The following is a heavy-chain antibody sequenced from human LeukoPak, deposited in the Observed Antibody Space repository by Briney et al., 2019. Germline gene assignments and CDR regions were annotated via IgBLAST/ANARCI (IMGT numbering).Heavy chain of an antibody. CDR3: ARDAGGYYPDY. J-gene: IGHJ4*02. CDR1: GFTFSDYY. D-gene: IGHD3-22*01. Sequence: PGGSLRLSCAASGFTFSDYYMSWIRQAPGKGLEWVSYFTSSSYTNYADSVKGRFTISRDNAKNSLYLQMNSLRPEDTAVYYCARDAGGYYPDYWGQGTLVTVSS. V-gene: IGHV3-11*06. CDR2: FTSSSYT.